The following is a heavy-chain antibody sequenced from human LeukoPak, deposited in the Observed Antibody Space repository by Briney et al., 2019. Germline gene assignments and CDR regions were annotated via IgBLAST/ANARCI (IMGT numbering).Heavy chain of an antibody. J-gene: IGHJ4*02. CDR2: MNPNSGNT. Sequence: ASVKVSCKASGYTFTSYDINWVRQATGQGLEWMGWMNPNSGNTGYAQKFQGRVTMTRNTSISTAYMELSSLRSEDTAVYYCARGQGMATITPLSYWGQGTLVTVSS. V-gene: IGHV1-8*01. CDR3: ARGQGMATITPLSY. CDR1: GYTFTSYD. D-gene: IGHD5-24*01.